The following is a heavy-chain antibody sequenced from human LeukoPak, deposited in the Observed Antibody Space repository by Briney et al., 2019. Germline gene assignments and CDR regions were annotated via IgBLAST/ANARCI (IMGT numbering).Heavy chain of an antibody. D-gene: IGHD4-11*01. CDR2: IKQDGSQK. V-gene: IGHV3-7*03. J-gene: IGHJ5*02. Sequence: PGGSLRLSCAASRFTFSSYWMSWVRQAPGKGLEWVANIKQDGSQKYYVDSVKGRFTISRDNAKNSLYLQMNSLRAEDTAVYYCAVETYSNYVGFDPWGQGTLVTVSS. CDR1: RFTFSSYW. CDR3: AVETYSNYVGFDP.